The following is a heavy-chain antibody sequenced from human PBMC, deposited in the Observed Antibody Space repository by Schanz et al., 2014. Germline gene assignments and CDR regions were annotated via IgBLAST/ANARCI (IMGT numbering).Heavy chain of an antibody. V-gene: IGHV3-11*01. CDR1: GFTFSDYY. D-gene: IGHD2-2*01. CDR2: ISDSGDST. J-gene: IGHJ4*02. Sequence: QVQLVESGGGVVQPGGSLRLSCAASGFTFSDYYMTRIRQAPGKGLEWVSDISDSGDSTHYADSVKGRFTISRDNAKNSLFLQMNSLSAEDTAVYYCAKVAPAATYLDSWGLGTLVTVSS. CDR3: AKVAPAATYLDS.